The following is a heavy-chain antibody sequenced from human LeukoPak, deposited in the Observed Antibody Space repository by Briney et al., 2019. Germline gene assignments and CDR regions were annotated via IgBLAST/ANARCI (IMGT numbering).Heavy chain of an antibody. CDR1: GFTFRSFA. V-gene: IGHV3-23*01. CDR2: VSGSGAKT. Sequence: PGGSLRLSCAASGFTFRSFAMTWVRLAPGKGLEWVSSVSGSGAKTYYADSVKGRFTISRDNAKNSVYLQMNSLRAEDTAVYYCARLMTTILDYWGQGTLVTVSS. J-gene: IGHJ4*02. D-gene: IGHD5-24*01. CDR3: ARLMTTILDY.